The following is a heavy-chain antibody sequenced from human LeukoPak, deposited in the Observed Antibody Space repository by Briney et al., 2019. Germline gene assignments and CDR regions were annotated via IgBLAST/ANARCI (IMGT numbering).Heavy chain of an antibody. CDR2: ISSSSSYI. V-gene: IGHV3-21*01. CDR3: ARGAHGSSNR. Sequence: GGALRLSRVASRFTFSRYSMNGVRQAPGKGGEWVSAISSSSSYICYADSVKGRFTISRDNAKNSLYLQMNSLRAEDTAVYYCARGAHGSSNRWGQGTLVTVSS. J-gene: IGHJ4*02. D-gene: IGHD6-6*01. CDR1: RFTFSRYS.